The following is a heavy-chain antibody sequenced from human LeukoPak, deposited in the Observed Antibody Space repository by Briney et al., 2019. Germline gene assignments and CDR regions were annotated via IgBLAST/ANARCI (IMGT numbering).Heavy chain of an antibody. D-gene: IGHD6-13*01. CDR2: ISSSSSTI. V-gene: IGHV3-48*01. Sequence: GSLRLSCAASGFTFSSHSMNWVRQAPGKGLEWVSYISSSSSTIYYADSVKGRFTISRDNAKNSLYLQMNSLRAEDTAVYYCARGRGNSSSWYVDYWGQGTLVTVSS. J-gene: IGHJ4*02. CDR1: GFTFSSHS. CDR3: ARGRGNSSSWYVDY.